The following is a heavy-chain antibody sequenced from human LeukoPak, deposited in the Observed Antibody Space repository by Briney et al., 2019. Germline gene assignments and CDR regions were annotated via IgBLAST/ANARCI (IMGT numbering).Heavy chain of an antibody. CDR1: GGSISSHY. D-gene: IGHD3-9*01. J-gene: IGHJ3*02. CDR3: ARQGPGNFDWLLPGKADAFDI. Sequence: SETLSLTCTVSGGSISSHYWRWIRQPPGKGLEWIGYIYYSGSTNYNPSLKSRVTISVDASKNQFSLKLSSVTAADTAVYYCARQGPGNFDWLLPGKADAFDIWGQGTMVTVSS. CDR2: IYYSGST. V-gene: IGHV4-59*11.